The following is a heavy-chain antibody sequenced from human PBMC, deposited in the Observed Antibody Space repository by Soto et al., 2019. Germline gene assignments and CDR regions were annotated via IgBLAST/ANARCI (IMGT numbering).Heavy chain of an antibody. V-gene: IGHV4-59*01. CDR3: ARDRRSWAY. CDR1: GGSISSYY. J-gene: IGHJ4*02. CDR2: IYYSGST. Sequence: PSETLSLTCTVSGGSISSYYWSWIRQPPGKGLEWIGYIYYSGSTNYNPSLKSRVTISVDTSKNQFSLKLSSVTAADTAVYYCARDRRSWAYWGQGTLVTVSS. D-gene: IGHD7-27*01.